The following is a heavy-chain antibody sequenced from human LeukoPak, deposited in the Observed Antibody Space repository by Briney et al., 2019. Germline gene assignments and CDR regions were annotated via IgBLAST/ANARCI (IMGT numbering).Heavy chain of an antibody. CDR3: ARELRSGVPFGY. J-gene: IGHJ4*02. V-gene: IGHV4-59*01. CDR2: VFFSGGT. CDR1: GGSLSTYY. D-gene: IGHD2-2*03. Sequence: SETLSLTCTVSGGSLSTYYWSWIRQPPGKVLEWIGYVFFSGGTKYNPSLKSRLTMSADTSRNQFSMDLSSVNAADTAVYFCARELRSGVPFGYWGQGKLVIVSP.